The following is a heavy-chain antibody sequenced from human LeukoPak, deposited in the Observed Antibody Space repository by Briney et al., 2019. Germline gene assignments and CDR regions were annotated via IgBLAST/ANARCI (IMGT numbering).Heavy chain of an antibody. J-gene: IGHJ3*02. D-gene: IGHD3-10*01. CDR2: ISAYNGNT. Sequence: ASVKVSCKASGYTFTSYGFSWVRQAPGQGLEWMGWISAYNGNTNYAQKYQGRVTMTTDTSTTTAYMELRSLRSEDTAVYYCARGHLELVAFDIWGQGTMVTVSS. CDR3: ARGHLELVAFDI. V-gene: IGHV1-18*01. CDR1: GYTFTSYG.